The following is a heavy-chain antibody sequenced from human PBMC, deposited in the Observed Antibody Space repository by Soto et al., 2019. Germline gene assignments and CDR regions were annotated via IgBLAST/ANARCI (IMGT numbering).Heavy chain of an antibody. J-gene: IGHJ6*02. CDR2: ISGYNGNT. CDR3: ARAGQAPYYYYSMDV. Sequence: QVQVVQSGDEVKKPGASVKVSCKASGYTFTNYGFSWVRQAPGQGLEWMGWISGYNGNTKYAEKFQGRVTMTTDTSTSTAHMALRSLRSDDTAVYYCARAGQAPYYYYSMDVWGQGTAVTVSS. CDR1: GYTFTNYG. V-gene: IGHV1-18*01.